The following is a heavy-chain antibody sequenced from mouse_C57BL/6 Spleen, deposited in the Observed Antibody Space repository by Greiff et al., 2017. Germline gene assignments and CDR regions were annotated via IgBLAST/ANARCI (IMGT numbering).Heavy chain of an antibody. J-gene: IGHJ1*03. D-gene: IGHD1-1*01. CDR3: VRDGSSYGYFDV. V-gene: IGHV10-1*01. Sequence: DVQLVESGGGLVQPKGSLKLSCAASGFSFNTYAMNWVRQAPGTGLEWVARIRSKSNNYATYYADSVKDRFTISRDDSESMLYLQMNNLKTEDTAMYYCVRDGSSYGYFDVWGTGTTVTVSS. CDR1: GFSFNTYA. CDR2: IRSKSNNYAT.